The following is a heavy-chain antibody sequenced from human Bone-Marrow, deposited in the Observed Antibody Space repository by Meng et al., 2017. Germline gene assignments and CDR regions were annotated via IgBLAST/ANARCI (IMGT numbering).Heavy chain of an antibody. Sequence: GESLKISCAASGFTFSSYEMHWVRQAPGKGLEWVSYISGSGRDIYYADSVKGRFTISRDNSKNTLYLQMNSMRAEDTAVYYCARDPPPQNTYYDFWSGYFQTTYYYGMDVWGQGTTVTVSS. J-gene: IGHJ6*02. CDR3: ARDPPPQNTYYDFWSGYFQTTYYYGMDV. CDR1: GFTFSSYE. CDR2: ISGSGRDI. V-gene: IGHV3-48*03. D-gene: IGHD3-3*01.